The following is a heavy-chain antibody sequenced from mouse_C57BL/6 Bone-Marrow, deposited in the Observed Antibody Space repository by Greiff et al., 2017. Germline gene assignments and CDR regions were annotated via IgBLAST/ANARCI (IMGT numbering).Heavy chain of an antibody. CDR3: VGDGNYPSGFAY. Sequence: EVHLVESGGGLVQPKGSLKLSCAASGFTFNTYAMHWVRQAPGKGLEWVARIRSKSSNYATYYADSVKDRFTISRDDSQSMLYLQMNNLKTEDTAMYYCVGDGNYPSGFAYWGQGTLVTVSA. V-gene: IGHV10-3*01. D-gene: IGHD2-1*01. J-gene: IGHJ3*01. CDR1: GFTFNTYA. CDR2: IRSKSSNYAT.